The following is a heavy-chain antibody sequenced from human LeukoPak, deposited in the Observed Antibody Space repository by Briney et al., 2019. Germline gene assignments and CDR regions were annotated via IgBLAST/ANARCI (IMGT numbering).Heavy chain of an antibody. CDR3: ARDLGYCTGGVCYMRLKGYYMDV. D-gene: IGHD2-8*02. J-gene: IGHJ6*03. Sequence: GGSLRLSCAASGFTVSSNYMSWVRQAPGKGLEWVSVIYSGGSTYYADSVKGRFTISRDNSKNTLYLQMNSLRAEDTAVYYCARDLGYCTGGVCYMRLKGYYMDVWGKGTTVTVSS. CDR2: IYSGGST. V-gene: IGHV3-53*01. CDR1: GFTVSSNY.